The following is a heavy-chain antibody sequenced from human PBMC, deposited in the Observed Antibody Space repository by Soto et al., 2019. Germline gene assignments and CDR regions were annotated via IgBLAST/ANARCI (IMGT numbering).Heavy chain of an antibody. Sequence: SETLSLTCAVYGGSFSGYYWSWIRQPPGKGLEWIGEINHSGSTNYNPSLKSRVTISVDTSKNQFSLKLSSVTAADTAVYYCASGHGGWARYQADWFDPWGQGTLVTVSS. CDR3: ASGHGGWARYQADWFDP. CDR1: GGSFSGYY. J-gene: IGHJ5*02. V-gene: IGHV4-34*01. CDR2: INHSGST. D-gene: IGHD2-2*01.